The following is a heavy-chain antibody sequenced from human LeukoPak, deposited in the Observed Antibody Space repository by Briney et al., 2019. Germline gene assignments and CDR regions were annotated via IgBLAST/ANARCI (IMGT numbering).Heavy chain of an antibody. CDR1: GFTFDDYG. J-gene: IGHJ4*02. CDR3: ARAGSGYYSFDY. V-gene: IGHV3-20*04. D-gene: IGHD3-3*01. Sequence: GGSLRLSCAASGFTFDDYGMSWVRHAPGKGLEWVSGINWNGISTGYEDSVKGRFTISRDNAKNSLYLQMNSLRAEDTAVYYCARAGSGYYSFDYWGQGTLVTVSS. CDR2: INWNGIST.